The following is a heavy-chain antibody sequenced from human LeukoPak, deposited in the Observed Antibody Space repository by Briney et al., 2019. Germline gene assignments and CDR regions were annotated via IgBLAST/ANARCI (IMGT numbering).Heavy chain of an antibody. V-gene: IGHV3-48*01. CDR2: ISSSSSTI. J-gene: IGHJ4*02. CDR1: GFTFSSYS. CDR3: ARSRDGYKRFDS. Sequence: GGSLRLSCAASGFTFSSYSMNWVRQAPGKGLEWVSYISSSSSTIYYADSVKGRFTISRDNAKNSLYLQMNSLRAEGTAVYFCARSRDGYKRFDSWGQGTLVTVSS. D-gene: IGHD5-24*01.